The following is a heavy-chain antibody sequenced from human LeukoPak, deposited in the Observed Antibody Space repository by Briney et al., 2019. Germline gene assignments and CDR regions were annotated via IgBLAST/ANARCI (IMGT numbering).Heavy chain of an antibody. CDR2: ISSGGSTI. CDR3: ARGDYGSGSPYYYYYMDV. Sequence: PGGSLRLSCAASGFTFSSYEMNWVRQAPGKGLEWVSCISSGGSTIYYADSVRGRFTISRDNAKNSLYLQMNSLRAEDTAVYYCARGDYGSGSPYYYYYMDVWGKGTTVTISS. CDR1: GFTFSSYE. D-gene: IGHD3-10*01. J-gene: IGHJ6*03. V-gene: IGHV3-48*03.